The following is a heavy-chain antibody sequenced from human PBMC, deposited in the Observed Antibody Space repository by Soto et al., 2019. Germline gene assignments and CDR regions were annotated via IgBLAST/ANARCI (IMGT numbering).Heavy chain of an antibody. Sequence: VYGGTCGGYFWTWIRQPPGKGLEWIGQINHSGGTNYNPSLKSRVSISIDTSKNQFSLNLNSVSAADTAVYYCARRLVNRPVDPWGQGTLVTGSS. CDR3: ARRLVNRPVDP. CDR1: GGTCGGYF. D-gene: IGHD2-15*01. J-gene: IGHJ5*02. V-gene: IGHV4-34*01. CDR2: INHSGGT.